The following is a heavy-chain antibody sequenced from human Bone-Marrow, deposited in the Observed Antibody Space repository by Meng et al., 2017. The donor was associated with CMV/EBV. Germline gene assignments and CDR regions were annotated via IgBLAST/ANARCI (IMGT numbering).Heavy chain of an antibody. CDR1: GYTFTGYY. D-gene: IGHD6-6*01. V-gene: IGHV1-2*02. CDR2: INPDSGDT. CDR3: AREGQLVLGYYGMDV. J-gene: IGHJ6*02. Sequence: ASVKVSCKASGYTFTGYYIHWVRQAPGQGLEWMGWINPDSGDTNYAQKFQGRVTMTRDTSISTAYMELSRLRSDDTAVYYCAREGQLVLGYYGMDVWGQGNTVNVYS.